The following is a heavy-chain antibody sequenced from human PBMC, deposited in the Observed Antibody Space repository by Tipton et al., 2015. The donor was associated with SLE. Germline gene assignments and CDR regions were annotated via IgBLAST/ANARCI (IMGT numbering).Heavy chain of an antibody. D-gene: IGHD3-10*01. J-gene: IGHJ4*02. CDR1: GGSISGHY. V-gene: IGHV4-59*11. CDR3: ARGRSYYYGSGSYFRLDY. Sequence: TLSLTCTVSGGSISGHYWSWIRQPPGKGLEWIGYIYDSGSTNYNPSLKSRVTISEDTSKRQFSLELSSVTPADTAVYYCARGRSYYYGSGSYFRLDYWGQGTLVTVSS. CDR2: IYDSGST.